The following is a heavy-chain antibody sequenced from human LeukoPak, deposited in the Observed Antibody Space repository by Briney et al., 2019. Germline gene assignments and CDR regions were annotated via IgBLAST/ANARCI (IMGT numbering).Heavy chain of an antibody. V-gene: IGHV1-8*01. CDR1: VYTFTSYD. CDR3: ARARIAARVGRGPSNWFDP. Sequence: ASVKVSCKASVYTFTSYDINWVRQATGQGLEWMGWMNPNSGNTGYAQKFQGRVTMTRNTSISTAYMELSSLRSEDTAVYYCARARIAARVGRGPSNWFDPWGQGTLVTVSS. D-gene: IGHD6-6*01. J-gene: IGHJ5*02. CDR2: MNPNSGNT.